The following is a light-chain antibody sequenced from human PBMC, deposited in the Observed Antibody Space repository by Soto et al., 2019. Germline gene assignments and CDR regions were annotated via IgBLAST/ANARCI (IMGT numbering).Light chain of an antibody. CDR1: QGISSL. CDR3: QQANSFPLT. V-gene: IGKV1-12*01. CDR2: TAS. J-gene: IGKJ4*01. Sequence: DIQMTQSPSSVSASVGDRVTITCQASQGISSLLALYQQKPGKAPNLLIHTASSLQSGFPSRFSGSGSGTDFTLTISSLQPEDFATYYCQQANSFPLTFGGGTKVEIK.